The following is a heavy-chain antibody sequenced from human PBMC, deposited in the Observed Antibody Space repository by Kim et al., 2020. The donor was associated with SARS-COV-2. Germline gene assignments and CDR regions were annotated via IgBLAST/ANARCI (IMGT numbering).Heavy chain of an antibody. CDR3: VKGPNWGFYYYYGMDV. J-gene: IGHJ6*02. V-gene: IGHV3-64D*06. CDR1: GFTFSSYA. CDR2: ISSNGGST. Sequence: GGSLRLSCSASGFTFSSYAMHWVRQAPGKGLEYVSAISSNGGSTYYADSVKGRFTISRDNSKNTLYLQMSSLRAEDTAVYYCVKGPNWGFYYYYGMDVWGQGTTVTVSS. D-gene: IGHD7-27*01.